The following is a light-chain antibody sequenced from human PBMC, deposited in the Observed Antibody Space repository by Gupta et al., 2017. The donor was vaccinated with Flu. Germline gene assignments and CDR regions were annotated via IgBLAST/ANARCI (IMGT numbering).Light chain of an antibody. V-gene: IGKV3-20*01. CDR2: GAS. Sequence: SLSPGEGATLSFRASPSVSSNYLAWYQQPPGQAPRLLIYGASRRAPGLPDRFTGIGSGTDFSLPIRRLEPDAFAVYYCQPYSCSPPWTFVPG. J-gene: IGKJ1*01. CDR1: PSVSSNY. CDR3: QPYSCSPPWT.